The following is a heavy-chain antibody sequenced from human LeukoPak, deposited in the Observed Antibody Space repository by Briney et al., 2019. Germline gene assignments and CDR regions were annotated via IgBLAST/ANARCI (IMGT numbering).Heavy chain of an antibody. J-gene: IGHJ6*02. CDR2: ITRSGGT. CDR3: ARGGGDYYYYGLDV. CDR1: EFTLSSYA. V-gene: IGHV3-23*01. D-gene: IGHD3-16*01. Sequence: GGSLRLSCEASEFTLSSYAMSWVRQAPGKGLEWVATITRSGGTWYADTVKGRFTISRDNSKNTLFLQMNSLRGEDTAVYQCARGGGDYYYYGLDVWGQGTTVTVSS.